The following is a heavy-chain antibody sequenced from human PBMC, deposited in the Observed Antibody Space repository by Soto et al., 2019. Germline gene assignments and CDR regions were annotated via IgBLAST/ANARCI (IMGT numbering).Heavy chain of an antibody. J-gene: IGHJ5*02. D-gene: IGHD6-13*01. CDR2: IDYSGST. CDR3: ARDRSSSSGWFDP. CDR1: SGSISSGGYY. V-gene: IGHV4-31*03. Sequence: QVQLQESGPGLVKPSQTLSLTSTFSSGSISSGGYYWSWMSQHPGKVREWIGYIDYSGSTYYNPSVKGRVTISVDTSKNPFSLKLSSLTAADTAVYYCARDRSSSSGWFDPWCQGTLVTVSS.